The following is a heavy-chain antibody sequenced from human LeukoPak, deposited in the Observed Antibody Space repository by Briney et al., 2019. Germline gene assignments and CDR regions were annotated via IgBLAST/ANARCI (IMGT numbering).Heavy chain of an antibody. Sequence: ASVKRPSYSASAFFISTFAIQWLRAPGQGLEWMGVINPSGGSTSYAQKFQGRVTMTRDTSTSTVYMELSSLRSEDTAVYYCSNSVKHYDSNTCPNYFDYWGQGTLVTVSS. CDR3: SNSVKHYDSNTCPNYFDY. CDR1: AFFISTFA. CDR2: INPSGGST. V-gene: IGHV1-46*01. D-gene: IGHD3-22*01. J-gene: IGHJ4*02.